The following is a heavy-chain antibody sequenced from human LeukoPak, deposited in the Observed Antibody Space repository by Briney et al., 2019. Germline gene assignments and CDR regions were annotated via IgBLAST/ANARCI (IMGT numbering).Heavy chain of an antibody. J-gene: IGHJ4*02. CDR1: GGSISSYY. CDR2: IYYSGST. Sequence: PSETLSLTCTVSGGSISSYYWSWIRQPPGKGLEWIGYIYYSGSTNYNPSLKSRVTISVDTSKNQFSLKLSSVTAADTAVYYCARRRYSSSWYGYYFDYWGQGALVTVSS. D-gene: IGHD6-13*01. CDR3: ARRRYSSSWYGYYFDY. V-gene: IGHV4-59*08.